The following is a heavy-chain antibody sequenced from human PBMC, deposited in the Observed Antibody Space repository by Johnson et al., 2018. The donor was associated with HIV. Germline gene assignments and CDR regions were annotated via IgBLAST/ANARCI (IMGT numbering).Heavy chain of an antibody. CDR1: GFTVSSNY. CDR2: IYSGCST. V-gene: IGHV3-53*01. Sequence: VQLVESGGGLIQPGGSLRLSCAASGFTVSSNYMSWVRQAPGKGLEWVSVIYSGCSTYYADSVKGRFTISRDNSKNTLYLQMNSLRAEDTAVYYCSIDRAVPDNGYNYYAFDIWGQWTMVTVSS. D-gene: IGHD5-24*01. CDR3: SIDRAVPDNGYNYYAFDI. J-gene: IGHJ3*02.